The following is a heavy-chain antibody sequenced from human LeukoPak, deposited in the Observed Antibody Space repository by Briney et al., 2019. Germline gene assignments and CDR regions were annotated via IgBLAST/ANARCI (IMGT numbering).Heavy chain of an antibody. V-gene: IGHV4-39*07. CDR2: IYYSGST. CDR3: ASPSILVGPAAMASRYYYVSSGYYYYYAFDI. Sequence: KPSETLTLTCAVYGGSFSSYYWGWIRQPPGKGLEWIGSIYYSGSTYYNPSLKSRVTISVDTSKNQFSLKLSSVTAADTAVYYCASPSILVGPAAMASRYYYVSSGYYYYYAFDIWGQGTMVTVSS. D-gene: IGHD3-22*01. CDR1: GGSFSSYY. J-gene: IGHJ3*02.